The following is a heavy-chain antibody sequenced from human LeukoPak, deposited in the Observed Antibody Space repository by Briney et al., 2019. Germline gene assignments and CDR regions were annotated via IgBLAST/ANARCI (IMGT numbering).Heavy chain of an antibody. D-gene: IGHD1-26*01. CDR3: ARENYSGSSDY. J-gene: IGHJ4*02. V-gene: IGHV1-18*01. Sequence: ASVKVSCKASGYTFTSYGISWVRQAPGQGLEWMGWISAYNGNTNYAQKFQGRVTMTRDTSTSTAYMELRSLRSDDTAVYYCARENYSGSSDYWGQGTLVTVSS. CDR2: ISAYNGNT. CDR1: GYTFTSYG.